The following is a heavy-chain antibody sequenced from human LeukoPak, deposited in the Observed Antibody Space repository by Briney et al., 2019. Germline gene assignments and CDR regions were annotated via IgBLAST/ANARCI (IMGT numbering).Heavy chain of an antibody. CDR1: GFTFSSYS. D-gene: IGHD2-15*01. CDR2: ISYDGSNK. V-gene: IGHV3-30*03. CDR3: ARDMGYCSGGSCEHYFDY. Sequence: GGSLRLSCAASGFTFSSYSMNWVRQAPGKGLEWVAVISYDGSNKYYADSVKGRFTISRDNSKNTLYLQMNSLRAEDTAVYYCARDMGYCSGGSCEHYFDYWGQGTLVTVSS. J-gene: IGHJ4*02.